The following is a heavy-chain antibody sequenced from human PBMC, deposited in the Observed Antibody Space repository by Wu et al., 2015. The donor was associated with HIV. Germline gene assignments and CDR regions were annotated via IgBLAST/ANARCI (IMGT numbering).Heavy chain of an antibody. D-gene: IGHD3-22*01. V-gene: IGHV1-69*05. CDR3: ARGRNYYDSSGYDAVPEYFQH. CDR1: GGSFSNYA. J-gene: IGHJ1*01. Sequence: QVQLMQSGAEVQKPGSSVKVSCKASGGSFSNYAMNWVRQAPGQGFEWMGGIIPIFGTANYAQKFQGRVTITTDESTTDVYMELSSLRYDDTAVYYCARGRNYYDSSGYDAVPEYFQHWGQGTLVTVSS. CDR2: IIPIFGTA.